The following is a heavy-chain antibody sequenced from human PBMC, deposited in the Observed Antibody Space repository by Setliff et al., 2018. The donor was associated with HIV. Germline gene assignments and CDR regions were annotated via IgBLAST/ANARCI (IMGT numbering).Heavy chain of an antibody. J-gene: IGHJ4*02. CDR1: GYSISSSNW. CDR2: IYHNGNT. CDR3: ARMGNSYDSSGSYDYFDY. Sequence: SETLSLTCAVSGYSISSSNWWAWFRQPPGKGLEWIGYIYHNGNTNYNPSLRSRVTMSIDTSKNQFFLKLSSVTALDTATYYCARMGNSYDSSGSYDYFDYGGQGTLVTVSS. V-gene: IGHV4-28*06. D-gene: IGHD3-22*01.